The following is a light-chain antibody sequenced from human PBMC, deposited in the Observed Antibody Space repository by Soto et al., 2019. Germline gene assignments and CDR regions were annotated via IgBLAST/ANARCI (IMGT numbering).Light chain of an antibody. V-gene: IGKV4-1*01. Sequence: DIVMTQSPDSLAVSLGEGATINCKSSQSVLYSSNNKNYLAWYQQKPGQPPKLLIYWASARESGVPDRFSGSGSGTDFTLTISSLQAEDVAVYYCQQYYSTPPYTFGQGTKLDIK. CDR2: WAS. CDR1: QSVLYSSNNKNY. CDR3: QQYYSTPPYT. J-gene: IGKJ2*01.